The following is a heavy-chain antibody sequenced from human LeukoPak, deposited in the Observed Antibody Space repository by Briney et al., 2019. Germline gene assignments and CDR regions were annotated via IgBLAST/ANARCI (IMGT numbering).Heavy chain of an antibody. J-gene: IGHJ4*02. Sequence: PGGSLRLSCAASGFTVSNNYMSWVRQAPGKGLEWVSVIYSGGDTYYADSVKGRFTISRDNSKNTVYLQMDSLRAEDTAVYYCAKGNWRYFDYWGQGTLVTVSS. CDR2: IYSGGDT. CDR3: AKGNWRYFDY. CDR1: GFTVSNNY. D-gene: IGHD1-1*01. V-gene: IGHV3-53*01.